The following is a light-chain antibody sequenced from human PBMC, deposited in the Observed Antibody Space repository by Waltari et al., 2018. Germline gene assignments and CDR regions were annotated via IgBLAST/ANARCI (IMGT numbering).Light chain of an antibody. CDR2: GAS. V-gene: IGKV3-11*01. Sequence: IVLTPSPGTLSLTPGDTATLSCRASQSVQSNFLAWYQQKPGQAPRLLIHGASNRATGTPARFSGSASGTDYTLTISSLEPEDFAVYYCQQRVDWPTFGGGTKVEIK. CDR1: QSVQSNF. CDR3: QQRVDWPT. J-gene: IGKJ4*01.